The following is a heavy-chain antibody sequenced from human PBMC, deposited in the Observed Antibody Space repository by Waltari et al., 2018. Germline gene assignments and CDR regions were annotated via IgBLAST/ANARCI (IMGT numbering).Heavy chain of an antibody. Sequence: DVPLVESARGVVQSGGSLGPSCGVSGFTYSMYWLHWVRQAPGKGLVGVSRSNSDGSSTSYADSVKGRFTISKDNAKNTVYLQMNSLRAEDTAIYYCARGARRTTVTTGWWYFDLWGRGTLVTVSS. D-gene: IGHD4-17*01. J-gene: IGHJ2*01. CDR1: GFTYSMYW. V-gene: IGHV3-74*01. CDR3: ARGARRTTVTTGWWYFDL. CDR2: SNSDGSST.